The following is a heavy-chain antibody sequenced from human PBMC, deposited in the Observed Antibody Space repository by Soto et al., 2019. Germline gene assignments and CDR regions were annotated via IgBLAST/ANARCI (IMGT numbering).Heavy chain of an antibody. Sequence: QVQLQESGPGLVKPSETLSLTCTVSGGSMRRYYWSWIRQPPGKGLEWIGYIYWSGSTNYNPSLKSRVTMSVDTSNNQFSLNLNSVTAADTAVYYCAREGSSSWSGDYGMDVWGQGTTVTVSS. CDR3: AREGSSSWSGDYGMDV. D-gene: IGHD6-13*01. J-gene: IGHJ6*02. V-gene: IGHV4-59*01. CDR2: IYWSGST. CDR1: GGSMRRYY.